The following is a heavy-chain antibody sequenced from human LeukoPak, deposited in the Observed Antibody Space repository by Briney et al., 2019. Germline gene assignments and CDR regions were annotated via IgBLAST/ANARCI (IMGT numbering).Heavy chain of an antibody. CDR2: IYHSGST. CDR3: ARHYSAGWPYFDC. CDR1: GDSLSSGSYY. Sequence: SETLSLTCTVSGDSLSSGSYYWGWLRQPPGTGLEWLGSIYHSGSTYQNPSLKSRVTISVDTSKSQFSLNLSSVTAADTAVYYCARHYSAGWPYFDCWGQGALVTVSS. V-gene: IGHV4-39*01. D-gene: IGHD2-21*01. J-gene: IGHJ4*02.